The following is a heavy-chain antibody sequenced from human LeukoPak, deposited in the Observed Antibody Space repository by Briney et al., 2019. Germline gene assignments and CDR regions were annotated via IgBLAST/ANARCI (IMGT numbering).Heavy chain of an antibody. CDR2: ISGSGGTT. CDR3: AKAMGIAARKSTVDY. CDR1: GFTFGSYA. V-gene: IGHV3-23*01. J-gene: IGHJ4*02. D-gene: IGHD6-6*01. Sequence: GGSLRLSCAASGFTFGSYAMSWVRQAPGKGLEWVSVISGSGGTTHYAGSVKGRFTISRDNSKNTLYLQMNSLRAEDTAVYYCAKAMGIAARKSTVDYWGQGTLVTVSS.